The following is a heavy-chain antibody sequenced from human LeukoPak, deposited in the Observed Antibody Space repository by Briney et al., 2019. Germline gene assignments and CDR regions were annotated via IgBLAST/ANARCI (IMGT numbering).Heavy chain of an antibody. D-gene: IGHD4-17*01. J-gene: IGHJ3*02. CDR2: ISAYNGHT. Sequence: VASVNVPCKAAGYTFTIYGIGWVRQAPGQGLEWMGGISAYNGHTNYAQKPQGRVTMTTATSTSTVYMELRSLRSDDTAVYSCARDPKTLLKGTVTSDDAFDIWGQGTMVTVSS. CDR3: ARDPKTLLKGTVTSDDAFDI. V-gene: IGHV1-18*01. CDR1: GYTFTIYG.